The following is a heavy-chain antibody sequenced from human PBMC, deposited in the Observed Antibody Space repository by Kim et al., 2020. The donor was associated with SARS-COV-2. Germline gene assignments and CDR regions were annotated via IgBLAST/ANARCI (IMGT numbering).Heavy chain of an antibody. V-gene: IGHV1-3*01. D-gene: IGHD6-13*01. J-gene: IGHJ4*02. CDR2: INAGNGNT. CDR3: ARIRQQLVHYFDY. CDR1: GYTFTSYA. Sequence: ASVKVSCKASGYTFTSYAMHWVRQAPGQRLEWMGWINAGNGNTKYSQKFQGRVTITRDTSASTAYMELSSLRSEDTAVYYCARIRQQLVHYFDYWGQGTLVTVSS.